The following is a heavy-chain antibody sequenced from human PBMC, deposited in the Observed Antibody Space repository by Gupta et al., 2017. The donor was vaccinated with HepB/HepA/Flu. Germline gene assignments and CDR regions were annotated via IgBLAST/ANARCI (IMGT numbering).Heavy chain of an antibody. V-gene: IGHV1-8*01. CDR2: MNPNSGNT. D-gene: IGHD1-26*01. CDR1: GYTYTSYE. Sequence: LQLVQSAAEEKKPGASVKGSCKASGYTYTSYELIWVRPPTGQGREWMRWMNPNSGNTGYAQKFQGRVTMTRNTSISTAYMELSSLRAEDTAVYSCASYGGQSGSYFVWGQGTLVTVSS. CDR3: ASYGGQSGSYFV. J-gene: IGHJ4*02.